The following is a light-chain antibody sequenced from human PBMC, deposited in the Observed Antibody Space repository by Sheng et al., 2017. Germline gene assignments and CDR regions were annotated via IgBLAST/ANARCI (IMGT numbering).Light chain of an antibody. CDR3: QAWDSSAENVV. J-gene: IGLJ2*01. Sequence: SYDLTQSPSVSVSPGQTASITCSGDKLGDKYACWYQQKPGQSPVLVIFQDTRRPSGIPERFSASNSGNTATLTISGTQAMDEADYYCQAWDSSAENVVFGGGTKLTVV. V-gene: IGLV3-1*01. CDR2: QDT. CDR1: KLGDKY.